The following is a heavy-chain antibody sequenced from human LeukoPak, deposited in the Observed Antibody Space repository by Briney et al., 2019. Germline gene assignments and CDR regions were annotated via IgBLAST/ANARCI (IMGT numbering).Heavy chain of an antibody. CDR1: GFTFSSYS. CDR2: ISSSSSYI. Sequence: GSLRLSCAASGFTFSSYSMNWVRQAPGKGLEWVSSISSSSSYIYYADSVKGRFTISRDNAKNSLYLQMNSLRAEDTAVYYCARQAPIAAAFDYWGQGTLVTVSS. J-gene: IGHJ4*02. CDR3: ARQAPIAAAFDY. D-gene: IGHD6-13*01. V-gene: IGHV3-21*01.